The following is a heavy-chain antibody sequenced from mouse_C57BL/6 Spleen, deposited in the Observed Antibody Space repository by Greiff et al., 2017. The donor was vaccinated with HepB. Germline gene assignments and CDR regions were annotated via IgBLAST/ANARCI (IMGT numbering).Heavy chain of an antibody. J-gene: IGHJ1*03. CDR3: ARPSITTVVPRYFDV. D-gene: IGHD1-1*01. CDR1: GYTFTSYW. V-gene: IGHV1-55*01. Sequence: VQLQQSGAELVKPGASVKMSCKASGYTFTSYWITWVKQRPGQGLEWIGDIYPGSGSTKYNEKFKSKATLTVDTSSSTAYMQLSSLTSEDSAVYYGARPSITTVVPRYFDVWGTGTTVTVSS. CDR2: IYPGSGST.